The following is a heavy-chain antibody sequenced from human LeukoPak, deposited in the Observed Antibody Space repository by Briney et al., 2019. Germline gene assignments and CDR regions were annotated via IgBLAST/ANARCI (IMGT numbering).Heavy chain of an antibody. CDR3: ARDHRILYSV. Sequence: SETLSLTCTVSGGSISSGDYYWSWIRQPPGKGLEWIGYIYYSGSTYYNPSLKSRVTITVDTSKNQFSLKLSSVTAADTAVYYCARDHRILYSVWGQGTTVTVSS. CDR2: IYYSGST. CDR1: GGSISSGDYY. D-gene: IGHD2-15*01. V-gene: IGHV4-30-4*01. J-gene: IGHJ6*02.